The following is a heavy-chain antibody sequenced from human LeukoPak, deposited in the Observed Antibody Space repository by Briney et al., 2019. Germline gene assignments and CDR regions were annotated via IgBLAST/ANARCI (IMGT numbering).Heavy chain of an antibody. CDR3: AKDPEGYSDY. CDR1: GFTFSSSA. D-gene: IGHD3-22*01. Sequence: GGSLRLSCAASGFTFSSSAMSWVRQAPGEGLQSVSAISPSGTDYADSVKGRFTISIDNSQNTLYLQMNNLRPEDTAVYYCAKDPEGYSDYWGQGTLVTVSS. CDR2: ISPSGT. V-gene: IGHV3-23*01. J-gene: IGHJ4*02.